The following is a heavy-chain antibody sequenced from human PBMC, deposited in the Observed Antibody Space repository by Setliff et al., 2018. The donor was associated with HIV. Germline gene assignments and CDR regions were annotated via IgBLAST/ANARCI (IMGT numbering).Heavy chain of an antibody. CDR3: ARDRVVGATLDPLDL. CDR2: IYGGGTT. D-gene: IGHD1-26*01. J-gene: IGHJ3*01. V-gene: IGHV3-66*01. CDR1: GFTFSTYA. Sequence: PGGSLRLSCAASGFTFSTYAMHWVRQAPGEGLEWVSVIYGGGTTHYADSVQGRFTISRDNAKNSLYLQMNSLRAEDTAVYYCARDRVVGATLDPLDLWGQGTMVTVSS.